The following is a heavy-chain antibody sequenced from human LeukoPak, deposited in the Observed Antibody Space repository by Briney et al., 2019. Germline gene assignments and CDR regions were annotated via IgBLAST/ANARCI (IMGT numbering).Heavy chain of an antibody. V-gene: IGHV1-2*02. CDR3: ARDIHCSGGSCYSSPDY. CDR2: INPDSGGT. D-gene: IGHD2-15*01. Sequence: GASVKVSCKASGYTFTGYYMHWVRQAPGQGLEWMGWINPDSGGTNYAQKFQGRVTMTRDTSVSTAYMELSRLRSDDTAVYYCARDIHCSGGSCYSSPDYWGQGTLVTVSS. CDR1: GYTFTGYY. J-gene: IGHJ4*02.